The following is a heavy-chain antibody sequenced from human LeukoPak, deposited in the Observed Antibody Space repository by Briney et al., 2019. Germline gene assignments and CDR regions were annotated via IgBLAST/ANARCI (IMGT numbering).Heavy chain of an antibody. V-gene: IGHV4-38-2*02. J-gene: IGHJ4*02. CDR2: IYHSGST. CDR3: ARRGYSYGPIFFDY. D-gene: IGHD5-18*01. CDR1: GYSISSGYY. Sequence: SETLSLTCTVSGYSISSGYYWGWIRQPPGKGLEWIGSIYHSGSTNYNPSLKSRVTISVDTSKNQFSLKLSSVTAADTAVYYCARRGYSYGPIFFDYWGQGTLVTVSS.